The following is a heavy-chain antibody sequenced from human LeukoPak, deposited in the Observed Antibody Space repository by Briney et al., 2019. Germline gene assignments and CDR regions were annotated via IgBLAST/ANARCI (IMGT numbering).Heavy chain of an antibody. CDR1: GFTFSSYE. D-gene: IGHD3-10*01. CDR3: ARVYGSFSPDY. CDR2: ISSSGSTI. Sequence: GGSLRLSCAASGFTFSSYEMNWVRQAPGKGLEWVSYISSSGSTIYYADSVKGRFTISRDNAKNSLYLQMNSLRAEDTAAYYCARVYGSFSPDYWGQGTLVTVSS. J-gene: IGHJ4*02. V-gene: IGHV3-48*03.